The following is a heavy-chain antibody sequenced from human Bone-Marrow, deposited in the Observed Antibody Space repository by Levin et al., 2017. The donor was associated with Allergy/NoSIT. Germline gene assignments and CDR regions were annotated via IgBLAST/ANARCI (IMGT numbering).Heavy chain of an antibody. CDR1: GGTFSSYA. CDR2: IIPIFGTA. D-gene: IGHD3-10*01. Sequence: ASVKVSCKASGGTFSSYAISWVRQAPGQGLEWMGGIIPIFGTANYAQKFQGRVTITADESTSTAYMELSSLRSEDTAVYYCARAGTPGSMVRTKGAFDIWGQGTMVTVSS. CDR3: ARAGTPGSMVRTKGAFDI. J-gene: IGHJ3*02. V-gene: IGHV1-69*13.